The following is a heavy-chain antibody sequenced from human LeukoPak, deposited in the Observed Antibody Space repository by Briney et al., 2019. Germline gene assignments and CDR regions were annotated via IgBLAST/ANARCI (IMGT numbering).Heavy chain of an antibody. CDR2: INSDGSST. CDR1: GFTFSSYW. CDR3: AARLRIVGVLDP. V-gene: IGHV3-74*01. D-gene: IGHD1-26*01. J-gene: IGHJ5*02. Sequence: GGSLRLSCAASGFTFSSYWMHWVRQAPGKGLVWVSRINSDGSSTSYADSVKGRFTISRDNAKNTLYLQMNSLRAEDTAVYYCAARLRIVGVLDPWGQGTLVTVSS.